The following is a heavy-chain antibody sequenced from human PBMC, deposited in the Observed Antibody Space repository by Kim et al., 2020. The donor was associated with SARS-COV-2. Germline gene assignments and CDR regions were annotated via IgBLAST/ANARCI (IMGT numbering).Heavy chain of an antibody. CDR2: IHHSGTT. CDR1: GGSISSAGYY. V-gene: IGHV4-39*01. CDR3: ARRVNLVTGCFDY. J-gene: IGHJ4*02. D-gene: IGHD5-18*01. Sequence: SETLSLTCTVSGGSISSAGYYWGWIRQPPGKGLEWIGSIHHSGTTYYNPSLKSRVTISVDTSKNQFSLKLSSVTAADTAVYFCARRVNLVTGCFDYWGQGTLVTVSS.